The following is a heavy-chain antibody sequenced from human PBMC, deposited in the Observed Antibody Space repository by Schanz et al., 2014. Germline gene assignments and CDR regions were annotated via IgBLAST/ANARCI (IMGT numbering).Heavy chain of an antibody. J-gene: IGHJ4*02. CDR1: GFTFNNFN. D-gene: IGHD3-3*01. CDR2: TRYDGNNK. V-gene: IGHV3-33*08. Sequence: VQLVESGGGLVKPGGSLRLSCAASGFTFNNFNMNWVRQAPGKGLEWVAATRYDGNNKYYVDSVKGRFTISRDNSKNTLYLQVNSLRAEDTAVYYCARGVRIDYWGQGTLVTVSS. CDR3: ARGVRIDY.